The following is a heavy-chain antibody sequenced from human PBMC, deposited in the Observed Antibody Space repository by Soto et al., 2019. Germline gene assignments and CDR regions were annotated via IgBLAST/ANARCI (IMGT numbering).Heavy chain of an antibody. CDR1: SGSFSKDYW. CDR2: IFQSGRT. D-gene: IGHD2-15*01. Sequence: QVQLQESGPGLVEPSGTLSLTCGVSSGSFSKDYWWTWVRQPPGKELVWMGEIFQSGRTNYNPSLQKRVIIPLDNSKNYFSLRLSSVTAADTAVYYCARSKIVPVPPAVSDYYYMDVWGRGTTVTVSS. J-gene: IGHJ6*03. CDR3: ARSKIVPVPPAVSDYYYMDV. V-gene: IGHV4-4*02.